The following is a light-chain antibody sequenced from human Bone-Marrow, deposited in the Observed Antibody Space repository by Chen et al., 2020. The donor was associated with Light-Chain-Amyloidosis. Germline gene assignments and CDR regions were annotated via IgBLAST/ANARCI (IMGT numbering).Light chain of an antibody. CDR2: VDSDGSP. Sequence: QLVLTQSPSASASLGASVQPTCTLSSEHSAYAIAWHHQQPEKGPRFLMKVDSDGSPNKGDGIPDRFSGSRSGAERYLTIAYVQSADEAVYYCQSWGTGIRVFGRGTKLTVL. CDR1: SEHSAYA. CDR3: QSWGTGIRV. V-gene: IGLV4-69*01. J-gene: IGLJ2*01.